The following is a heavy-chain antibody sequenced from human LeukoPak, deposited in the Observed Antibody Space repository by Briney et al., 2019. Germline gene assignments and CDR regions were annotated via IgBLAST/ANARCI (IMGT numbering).Heavy chain of an antibody. V-gene: IGHV4-61*01. J-gene: IGHJ4*02. CDR2: IYYSGST. CDR3: ARGNGYSYDLLRYFDY. D-gene: IGHD5-18*01. CDR1: GGSVSSGSYY. Sequence: PSETLSLTCTVSGGSVSSGSYYWSWIRQPPGKGLEWIGYIYYSGSTNYNPSLKSRVTISVDTSKNQFSLKLSSVTAADTAVYYCARGNGYSYDLLRYFDYWGQGTLVTVSS.